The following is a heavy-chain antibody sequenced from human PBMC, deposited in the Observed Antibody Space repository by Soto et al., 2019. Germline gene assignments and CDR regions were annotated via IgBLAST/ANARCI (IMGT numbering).Heavy chain of an antibody. J-gene: IGHJ6*02. D-gene: IGHD2-2*03. V-gene: IGHV1-18*01. Sequence: QVQLVQSGDEVKKPGASVKVSCKTSGYIFVNYGIAWVRQAPGQGLEWMGWISPYTGNTHSATKVQGRLTMTTDTSTSTAYLVLGSLTSDDPAVYYCVMVDIYVTTTTQDVWGQCTTVTVSS. CDR2: ISPYTGNT. CDR1: GYIFVNYG. CDR3: VMVDIYVTTTTQDV.